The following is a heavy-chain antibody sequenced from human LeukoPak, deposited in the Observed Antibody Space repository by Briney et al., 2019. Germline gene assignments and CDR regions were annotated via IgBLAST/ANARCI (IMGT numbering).Heavy chain of an antibody. V-gene: IGHV1-69*13. CDR2: IIPIFGTA. CDR1: GGTFSSYA. J-gene: IGHJ6*02. CDR3: ARNPTDTHYYYYGMDV. Sequence: SVKVSCKAPGGTFSSYAISWVRQAPGQGLEWMGGIIPIFGTANYAQKFQGRVTITADESTSTAYMELSSLRSEDTAVYYCARNPTDTHYYYYGMDVWGQGTTVTVSS.